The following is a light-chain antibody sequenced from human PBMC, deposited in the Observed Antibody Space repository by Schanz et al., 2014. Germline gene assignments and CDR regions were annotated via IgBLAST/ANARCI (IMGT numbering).Light chain of an antibody. V-gene: IGLV4-69*01. Sequence: QLVLTQSPSASASLGASVKLTCTLTSGHSSYAIAWHQQQPEKGPRYLMKVNSDGSHSKGDGIPDRFSGSNSGAERYLTISSLQSEDAADYYCQTWGTAIQAVFGGRTKLTVL. CDR2: VNSDGSH. CDR1: SGHSSYA. CDR3: QTWGTAIQAV. J-gene: IGLJ3*02.